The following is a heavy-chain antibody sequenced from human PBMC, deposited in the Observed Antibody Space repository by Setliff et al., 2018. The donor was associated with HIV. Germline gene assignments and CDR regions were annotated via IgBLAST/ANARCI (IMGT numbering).Heavy chain of an antibody. V-gene: IGHV1-3*01. CDR2: INSGNGNT. CDR1: GYTFTYYA. J-gene: IGHJ4*02. Sequence: ASVKVSCKASGYTFTYYAIHWLRQAPGHRLQWMGWINSGNGNTKYSQKFQGRVTITKDTSASTVYMELTSLRSEDTAIYYCASSTITIFGVVPYYFDYWGQGTLVTVSS. D-gene: IGHD3-3*01. CDR3: ASSTITIFGVVPYYFDY.